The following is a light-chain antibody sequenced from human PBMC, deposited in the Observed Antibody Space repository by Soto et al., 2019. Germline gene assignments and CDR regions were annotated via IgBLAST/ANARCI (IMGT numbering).Light chain of an antibody. V-gene: IGLV2-14*01. CDR3: SSYTSSSTWV. CDR1: SSDVGAYNY. CDR2: EVS. Sequence: SALTQPASVSGSPGQSITISCTGTSSDVGAYNYVSWYQQHPGKAPKLMIYEVSNRPSGVSDRFSGSRSGNTASLTISGLQAEDESDYYFSSYTSSSTWVFGGGTKVTVL. J-gene: IGLJ3*02.